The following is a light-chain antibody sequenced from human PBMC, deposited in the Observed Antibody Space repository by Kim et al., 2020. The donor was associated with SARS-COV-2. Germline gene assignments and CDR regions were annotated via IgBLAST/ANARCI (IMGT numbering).Light chain of an antibody. CDR3: QQCDDLPFT. Sequence: ASVRDRVTSTCQANQDIKKCLDWYQQTPGKAPKLLSYDASNLEAGVPSRFSGSGSGTDFTLTISSLQPEDIATYYCQQCDDLPFTFGPGTKVDIK. V-gene: IGKV1-33*01. J-gene: IGKJ3*01. CDR2: DAS. CDR1: QDIKKC.